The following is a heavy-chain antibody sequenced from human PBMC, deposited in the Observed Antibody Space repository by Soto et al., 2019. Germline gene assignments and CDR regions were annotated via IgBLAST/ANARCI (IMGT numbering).Heavy chain of an antibody. Sequence: ETLSLTCSVFGGSMSPYYWSWIRQSPGKGLEWIANIYYRGNTNYNPSLESRVTISIDTSKNQFSLKLNSLTAADTAVYYCARHSKKTGDFDYYYGMDVWGQGTTVT. V-gene: IGHV4-59*08. CDR1: GGSMSPYY. CDR2: IYYRGNT. J-gene: IGHJ6*02. D-gene: IGHD7-27*01. CDR3: ARHSKKTGDFDYYYGMDV.